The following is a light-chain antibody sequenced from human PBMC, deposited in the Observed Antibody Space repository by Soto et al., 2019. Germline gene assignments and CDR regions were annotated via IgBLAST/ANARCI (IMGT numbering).Light chain of an antibody. V-gene: IGKV3-15*01. CDR1: QSVTYN. Sequence: EIVMTQSPATLSVSLGERATLSCRASQSVTYNLAWYQQKPGQAPRLLIYSASTRSTGVPVRFSGSGSGTEFTLTISSLQSEDFAVYYCQRYNNWPPYSFGQGTKLEIK. CDR3: QRYNNWPPYS. J-gene: IGKJ2*03. CDR2: SAS.